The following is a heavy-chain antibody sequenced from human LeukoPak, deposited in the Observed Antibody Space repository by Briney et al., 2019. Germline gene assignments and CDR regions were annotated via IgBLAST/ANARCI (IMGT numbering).Heavy chain of an antibody. J-gene: IGHJ4*02. V-gene: IGHV1-69*13. Sequence: ASVKVSCKASGGTFSSYAISWVRQAPGQGLEWMGGIIPIFGTVNYAQKFQGRVTITADESTSTAYMELSSLRSEDTAVYYCARDKEQLPTFYYFDYWGQGTLVTVSS. D-gene: IGHD6-13*01. CDR2: IIPIFGTV. CDR1: GGTFSSYA. CDR3: ARDKEQLPTFYYFDY.